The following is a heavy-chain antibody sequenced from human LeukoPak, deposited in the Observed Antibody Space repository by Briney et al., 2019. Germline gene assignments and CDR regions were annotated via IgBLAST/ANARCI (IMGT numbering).Heavy chain of an antibody. J-gene: IGHJ4*02. D-gene: IGHD6-13*01. CDR2: ISGGST. Sequence: GGSLRLSCAASGFTVSSNEMSWVRQAPGKGLEWVSSISGGSTYYADSRKGRFTISRDNSKNTLHLQMNSLRAEDTAVYYCKKGSSSSRYYFDYWGQGTLVTVSS. CDR1: GFTVSSNE. V-gene: IGHV3-38-3*01. CDR3: KKGSSSSRYYFDY.